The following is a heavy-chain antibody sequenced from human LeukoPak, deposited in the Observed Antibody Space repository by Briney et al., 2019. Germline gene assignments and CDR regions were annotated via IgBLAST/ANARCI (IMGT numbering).Heavy chain of an antibody. V-gene: IGHV1-69*05. J-gene: IGHJ5*02. CDR3: ARDFCTGAGCYHALGS. Sequence: ASVKVPCKASGGTFSSYAISWVRQAPGQGLEWMGGIIPIFGTANYAQKFQGRVTITTDESTSTAYMELSSLRSEDTAVYYCARDFCTGAGCYHALGSWGQGALVTVSS. D-gene: IGHD2-15*01. CDR1: GGTFSSYA. CDR2: IIPIFGTA.